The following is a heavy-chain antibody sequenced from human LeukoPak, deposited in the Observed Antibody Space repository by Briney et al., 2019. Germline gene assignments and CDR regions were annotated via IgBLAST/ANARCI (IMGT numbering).Heavy chain of an antibody. J-gene: IGHJ4*02. CDR1: GFTFSNYW. CDR2: IKPSGSER. Sequence: GGSLRLSCAASGFTFSNYWMSWVRQAPGKGLEWVANIKPSGSERYYVDSVKGRFTISRDNAMNSLYLQMNSLRAEDTAVYYCAGGYSYGGWDYWGQGTLVTVSS. D-gene: IGHD5-18*01. V-gene: IGHV3-7*02. CDR3: AGGYSYGGWDY.